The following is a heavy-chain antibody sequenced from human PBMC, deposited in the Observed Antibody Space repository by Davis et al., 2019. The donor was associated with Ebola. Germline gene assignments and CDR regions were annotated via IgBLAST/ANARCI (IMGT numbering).Heavy chain of an antibody. Sequence: ASVKVSCKASGYTFTGYYMHWVRQAPGQGIEWMGWINPNSGGTNYAQKFQGRVTMTRDTSISTAYMELSRLRSDDTAVYYCARGAVTNYGMDVWGQGTTVTVSS. D-gene: IGHD4-11*01. J-gene: IGHJ6*02. CDR3: ARGAVTNYGMDV. V-gene: IGHV1-2*02. CDR2: INPNSGGT. CDR1: GYTFTGYY.